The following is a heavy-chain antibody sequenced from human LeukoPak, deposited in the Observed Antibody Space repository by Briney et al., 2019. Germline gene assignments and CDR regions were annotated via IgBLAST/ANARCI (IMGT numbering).Heavy chain of an antibody. V-gene: IGHV1-2*02. CDR2: INPNSGGT. J-gene: IGHJ4*02. Sequence: ASVKVSCKASGYTFTGYYMHWVRQAPGQGLEWMGWINPNSGGTNCAQKFQGRATMTRDTSISTAYMELSRLRSDDTAVYYCARPQGGYGDPYFDYWGQGTLVTVSS. D-gene: IGHD4-17*01. CDR1: GYTFTGYY. CDR3: ARPQGGYGDPYFDY.